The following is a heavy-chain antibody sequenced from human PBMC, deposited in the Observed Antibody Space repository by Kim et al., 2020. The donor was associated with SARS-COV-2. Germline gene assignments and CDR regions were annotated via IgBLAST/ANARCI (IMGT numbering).Heavy chain of an antibody. V-gene: IGHV4-34*01. Sequence: SLKSRVTISVDTSTNQFSLKLSSVTAADTAVYYCAREYYYGSGSPRYFQHWGQGTLVTVSS. J-gene: IGHJ1*01. CDR3: AREYYYGSGSPRYFQH. D-gene: IGHD3-10*01.